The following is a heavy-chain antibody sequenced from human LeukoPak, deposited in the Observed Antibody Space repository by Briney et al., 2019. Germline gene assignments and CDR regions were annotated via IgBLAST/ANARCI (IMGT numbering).Heavy chain of an antibody. D-gene: IGHD2-15*01. J-gene: IGHJ4*02. CDR2: IRDKADGGTT. CDR1: GFNFGEFV. Sequence: GGSLRLSCATAGFNFGEFVVSWVRQAPGTGLEWVGFIRDKADGGTTEYAASVEGRFMIARDDSKGLAYLEMNSLEVDDTGTYYCSRGFAADWGQGALVTVSS. V-gene: IGHV3-49*04. CDR3: SRGFAAD.